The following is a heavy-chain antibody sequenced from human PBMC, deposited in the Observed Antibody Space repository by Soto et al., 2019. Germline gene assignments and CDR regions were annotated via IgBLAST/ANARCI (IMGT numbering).Heavy chain of an antibody. CDR1: GGSISSSSYY. V-gene: IGHV4-39*01. CDR3: ARHVPSMTTVTTFDY. D-gene: IGHD4-17*01. J-gene: IGHJ4*02. CDR2: IYYSGCT. Sequence: SETLSLTCTVSGGSISSSSYYWGWIRQPPGKGLEWIGSIYYSGCTYYNPSLKSRVTISVDTSKNQFSLKLSSVTAADTAVYYCARHVPSMTTVTTFDYWGQGTLVTVSS.